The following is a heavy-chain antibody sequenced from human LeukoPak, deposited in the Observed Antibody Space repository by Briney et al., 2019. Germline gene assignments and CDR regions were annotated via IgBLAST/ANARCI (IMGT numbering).Heavy chain of an antibody. Sequence: SETLSLTCTASGASISAFHWIWFRQPAGKGLEWIGLIYSSGSTLFNPSLKSRVAMSVDLTKNQLSLKLTSVTAADTAMYYCARKDGDYWGRGTLVTVSS. CDR1: GASISAFH. J-gene: IGHJ4*02. V-gene: IGHV4-4*07. CDR2: IYSSGST. CDR3: ARKDGDY.